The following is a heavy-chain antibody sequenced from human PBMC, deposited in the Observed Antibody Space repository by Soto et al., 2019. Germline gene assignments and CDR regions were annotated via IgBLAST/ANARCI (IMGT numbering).Heavy chain of an antibody. CDR2: INHSGST. V-gene: IGHV4-34*01. D-gene: IGHD2-15*01. CDR3: AREDIVVVWLDV. Sequence: PSETLSLTCAVYGGSFSGYYWSWIRQPPGKGLEWIGEINHSGSTNYNPSLKSRVTISVXXXXXXFXLXLXSXTAAXTAVYYCAREDIVVVWLDVWGQGTTVTVSS. J-gene: IGHJ6*02. CDR1: GGSFSGYY.